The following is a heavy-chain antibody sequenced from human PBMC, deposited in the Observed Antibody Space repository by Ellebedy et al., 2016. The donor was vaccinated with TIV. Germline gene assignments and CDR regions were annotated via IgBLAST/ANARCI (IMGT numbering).Heavy chain of an antibody. CDR3: ARAAEVVTPRYYYFNI. J-gene: IGHJ2*01. CDR2: INPSGGGT. Sequence: ASVKVSCRASGYTFTSYYIHWVRQAPGHGLEWMGIINPSGGGTSYAQQFQGRLTMTRDTSTNTVYMHLSSLRSDDTAVYYCARAAEVVTPRYYYFNIWGRGTPVTVSS. D-gene: IGHD2-21*02. V-gene: IGHV1-46*01. CDR1: GYTFTSYY.